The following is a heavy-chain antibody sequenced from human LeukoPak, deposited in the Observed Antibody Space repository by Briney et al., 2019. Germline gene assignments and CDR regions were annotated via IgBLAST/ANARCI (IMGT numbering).Heavy chain of an antibody. CDR2: IIPTFDTT. CDR1: EGTFTSYA. CDR3: ARGPYYYDF. Sequence: SVKVSCKASEGTFTSYAISWVRRAPGQGLEWMGRIIPTFDTTNYAQKFQGRVTITADKSTTTAYMELSSLRSEDTAVYYCARGPYYYDFWGQGTLVTVST. J-gene: IGHJ4*02. V-gene: IGHV1-69*06. D-gene: IGHD3-16*01.